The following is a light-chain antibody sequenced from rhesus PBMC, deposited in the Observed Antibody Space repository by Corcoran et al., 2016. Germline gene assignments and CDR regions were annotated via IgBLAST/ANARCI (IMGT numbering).Light chain of an antibody. V-gene: IGKV3-10*01. CDR3: YRHSSGWT. CDR2: GAS. CDR1: QSVSSY. Sequence: QVILTQSPATLSLSPGERATLSCRASQSVSSYLAWYQPKPGQAPRLLINGASSRATGIPDRFSGRGSGTDFTLTISSLGPGDVGVYHCYRHSSGWTFGQGTKVEIE. J-gene: IGKJ1*01.